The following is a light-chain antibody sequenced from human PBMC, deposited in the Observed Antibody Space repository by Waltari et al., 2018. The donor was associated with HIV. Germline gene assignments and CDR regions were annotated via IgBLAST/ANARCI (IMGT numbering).Light chain of an antibody. CDR2: DVN. Sequence: QSALTQPPSASGSPGQSVTVSCTGTRSDIGYFNYVSWYQQQPGKAPKLLIYDVNKRPSGVPDRFSASKSGATASLTVSGLLAEDEADYYCAAYAGNNIVIFGGGTKVTV. J-gene: IGLJ2*01. CDR1: RSDIGYFNY. CDR3: AAYAGNNIVI. V-gene: IGLV2-8*01.